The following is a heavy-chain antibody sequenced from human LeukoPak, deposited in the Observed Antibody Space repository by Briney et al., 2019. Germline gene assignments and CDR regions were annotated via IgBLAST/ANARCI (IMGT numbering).Heavy chain of an antibody. Sequence: GGSLRLSCAASGFTFDDYAMHWVRQAPGKGLEWVSGISWNSGSIGYADSVKGRFTIFRDNAKNSLYLQMNSLRAEDTALYYCAKGVSGYQGGWFDPWGQGTLVTVSS. J-gene: IGHJ5*02. V-gene: IGHV3-9*01. D-gene: IGHD3-22*01. CDR1: GFTFDDYA. CDR2: ISWNSGSI. CDR3: AKGVSGYQGGWFDP.